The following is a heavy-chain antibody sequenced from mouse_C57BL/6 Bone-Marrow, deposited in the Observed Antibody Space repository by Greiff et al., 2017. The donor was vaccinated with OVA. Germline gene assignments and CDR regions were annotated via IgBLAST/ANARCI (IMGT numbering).Heavy chain of an antibody. J-gene: IGHJ2*01. V-gene: IGHV5-6*02. CDR1: GFTFSSYG. D-gene: IGHD2-5*01. Sequence: DVMLVESGGDLVKPGGSLKLSCAASGFTFSSYGMSWVRQTPDKRLEWVATISSGGSYTYYPDSVKGRFTISRDNAKNTLYLQMSSLKSEDTAMYYCARHPYSIYCDYWGQGTTLTVSS. CDR3: ARHPYSIYCDY. CDR2: ISSGGSYT.